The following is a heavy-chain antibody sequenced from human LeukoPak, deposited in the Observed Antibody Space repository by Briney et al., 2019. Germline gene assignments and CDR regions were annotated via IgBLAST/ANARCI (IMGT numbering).Heavy chain of an antibody. Sequence: SETLSLTCTVSGGSISSSGCYWGWIRQPPGKGLQWIGSIYYSGSTYYNPSLKSRVIVSVDTSKNQFSLKLSSVTAADTAVYYCARQSYDSSGYYYFDYWGQGTLVTVSS. CDR2: IYYSGST. CDR3: ARQSYDSSGYYYFDY. J-gene: IGHJ4*02. D-gene: IGHD3-22*01. CDR1: GGSISSSGCY. V-gene: IGHV4-39*01.